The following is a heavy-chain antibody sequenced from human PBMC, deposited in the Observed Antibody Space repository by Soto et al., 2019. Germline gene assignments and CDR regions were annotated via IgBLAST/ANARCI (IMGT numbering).Heavy chain of an antibody. CDR1: GFTFSSYA. Sequence: QVQLVESGGGVVQPGRSLRLSCAASGFTFSSYAMQWVRQAPSKGLEWVAVISYDGSNKYYADSVKGRFTISRDNSKNTLYLQMNSLRAEDTAVYYCAREEPSGEGAYDYWGQGTLVTVSS. V-gene: IGHV3-30-3*01. CDR3: AREEPSGEGAYDY. D-gene: IGHD1-26*01. J-gene: IGHJ4*02. CDR2: ISYDGSNK.